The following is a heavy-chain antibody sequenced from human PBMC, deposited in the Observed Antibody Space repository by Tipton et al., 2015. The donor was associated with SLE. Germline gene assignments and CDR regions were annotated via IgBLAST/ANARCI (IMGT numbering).Heavy chain of an antibody. CDR3: ARDDIPARPFDY. Sequence: SLRLSCAASGFTFSSYWMHWVRQAPGKGLVWVSRINSDESSTSYADSVKGRFTISRDNAKNTLYLQMNSLKAEDTAVYYCARDDIPARPFDYWGQGTLVTVSS. CDR2: INSDESST. J-gene: IGHJ4*02. D-gene: IGHD6-6*01. CDR1: GFTFSSYW. V-gene: IGHV3-74*01.